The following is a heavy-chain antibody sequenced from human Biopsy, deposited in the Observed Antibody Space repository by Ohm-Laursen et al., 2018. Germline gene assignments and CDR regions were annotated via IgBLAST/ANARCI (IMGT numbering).Heavy chain of an antibody. CDR3: AKHGSGWTGDDALHI. CDR1: GGSISGSS. J-gene: IGHJ3*02. CDR2: ISYSGST. D-gene: IGHD6-19*01. Sequence: TLPLTCTVSGGSISGSSWSWIRQAPGRGLEWVGYISYSGSTSNNPSLKSRITISVDTSKNQISLKVTSVTAADTAVYYCAKHGSGWTGDDALHIWGQGTMVIVSS. V-gene: IGHV4-59*08.